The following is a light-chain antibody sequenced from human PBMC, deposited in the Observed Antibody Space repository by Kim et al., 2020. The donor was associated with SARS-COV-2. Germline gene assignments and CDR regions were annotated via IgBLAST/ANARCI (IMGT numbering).Light chain of an antibody. Sequence: ASVGDRLNITCRASQCINNYLAWYQTKAGKAPKLLIYVASTLQSGVPSRFRGSGSGTHFTLTITTLQPEDFATYYCQQLNSYPQAFGQGTKLEI. CDR2: VAS. V-gene: IGKV1-9*01. CDR1: QCINNY. CDR3: QQLNSYPQA. J-gene: IGKJ2*01.